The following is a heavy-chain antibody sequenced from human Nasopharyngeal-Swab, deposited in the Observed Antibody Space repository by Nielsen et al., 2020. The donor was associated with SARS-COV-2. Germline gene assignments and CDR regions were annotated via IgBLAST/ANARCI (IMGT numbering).Heavy chain of an antibody. V-gene: IGHV3-23*01. J-gene: IGHJ6*02. CDR1: GFTFSSYA. Sequence: GESLKISCAASGFTFSSYAMSWVRQAPGKGLEWVSAISGSGGSTYYADSVKGRLTISRDNSKNTLYLQMNSLRAEDTAVYYCAKDEGVRYNWNERDYYYGMDVWGQGTTVTVSS. CDR3: AKDEGVRYNWNERDYYYGMDV. CDR2: ISGSGGST. D-gene: IGHD1-20*01.